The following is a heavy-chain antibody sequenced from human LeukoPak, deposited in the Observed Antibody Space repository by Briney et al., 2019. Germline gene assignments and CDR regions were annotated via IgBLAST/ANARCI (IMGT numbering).Heavy chain of an antibody. CDR3: ARPGGAYGWGDWYFDL. CDR1: GFTFSDYR. J-gene: IGHJ2*01. D-gene: IGHD3-16*01. V-gene: IGHV3-48*04. CDR2: ISNDLSTI. Sequence: GGSLRLSCAASGFTFSDYRMNWVRQAPGKGLEWISYISNDLSTIHYAASVKGRFTISRDNARNSLYLQMDSLRAEDTAVYFCARPGGAYGWGDWYFDLWGRGTLVTVSS.